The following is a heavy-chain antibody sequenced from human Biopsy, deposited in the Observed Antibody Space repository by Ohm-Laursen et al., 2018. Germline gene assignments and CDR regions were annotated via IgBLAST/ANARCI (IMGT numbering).Heavy chain of an antibody. V-gene: IGHV3-11*01. J-gene: IGHJ6*02. CDR3: VRDTRWSPYSMDV. D-gene: IGHD4-23*01. CDR1: GFSFSDYH. CDR2: ISGGGTI. Sequence: GSLRLSCAASGFSFSDYHMRWIRQAPGRGLEWVSYISGGGTIYYGDSMKGRVTISRDNAKNSLYLQMHSLRAEDTAVYCCVRDTRWSPYSMDVWGQGTTVTVSS.